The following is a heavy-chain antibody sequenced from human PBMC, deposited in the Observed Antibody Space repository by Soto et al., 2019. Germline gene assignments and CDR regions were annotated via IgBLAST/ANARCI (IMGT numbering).Heavy chain of an antibody. CDR2: ISYDGSNK. CDR1: GFTFSSYG. J-gene: IGHJ4*02. Sequence: VGSLRLSCAASGFTFSSYGMHWVRQAPGKGLEWVAVISYDGSNKYYADSVKGRFTISRDNSKNTLYLQMNSLRAEDTAVYYCAKALAYYDSSGYFFDYWGQGTLVTVSS. V-gene: IGHV3-30*18. CDR3: AKALAYYDSSGYFFDY. D-gene: IGHD3-22*01.